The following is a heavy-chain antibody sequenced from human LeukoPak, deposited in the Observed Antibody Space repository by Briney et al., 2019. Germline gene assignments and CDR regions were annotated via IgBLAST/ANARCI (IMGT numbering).Heavy chain of an antibody. CDR1: GFTFSNAW. Sequence: GGSLRLSCAASGFTFSNAWMNWVRQAPGKGLEWVSGISGSADSTYYADSVKGRFTISRDNSKNTVYLQMNSLRAEDTALYFCAKDLGVLGSGERHPDNWFDSWGQGTLVTVSP. D-gene: IGHD1-1*01. V-gene: IGHV3-23*01. CDR3: AKDLGVLGSGERHPDNWFDS. J-gene: IGHJ5*01. CDR2: ISGSADST.